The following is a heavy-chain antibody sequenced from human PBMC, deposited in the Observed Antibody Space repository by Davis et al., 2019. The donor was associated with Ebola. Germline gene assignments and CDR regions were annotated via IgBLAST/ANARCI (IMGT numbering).Heavy chain of an antibody. D-gene: IGHD2-15*01. CDR2: ISGDGGST. Sequence: PGGSLRLSCAASGFTFDDYAMHWVRHAPGKGLEWVSLISGDGGSTYYADSVKGRFTISRDNSKNSLYLLMNSLRTEDTALYYCAKDIVVVVAATPYYYYGMDVWGQGTTVTVSS. CDR1: GFTFDDYA. CDR3: AKDIVVVVAATPYYYYGMDV. V-gene: IGHV3-43*02. J-gene: IGHJ6*02.